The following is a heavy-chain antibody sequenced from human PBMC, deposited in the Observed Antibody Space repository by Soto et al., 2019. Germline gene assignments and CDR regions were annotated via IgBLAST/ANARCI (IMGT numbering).Heavy chain of an antibody. J-gene: IGHJ4*02. D-gene: IGHD3-22*01. CDR2: ISAYNGNT. V-gene: IGHV1-18*01. Sequence: GGSVKVSCKASGYTFTSYGISWVRQAPGQGLEWMGWISAYNGNTNYAQKRQGRVTMTTDTSTSTAYMELRSLRSDDTAVYYCARVGPYYDSSGYYLPFDYWGQGTLVTVSS. CDR3: ARVGPYYDSSGYYLPFDY. CDR1: GYTFTSYG.